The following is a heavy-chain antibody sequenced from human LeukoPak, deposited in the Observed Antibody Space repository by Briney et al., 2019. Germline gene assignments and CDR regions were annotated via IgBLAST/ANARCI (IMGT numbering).Heavy chain of an antibody. Sequence: SETLSLTCAVYGRSFSGYYWSWIRQPPGKGLEWIGEINHSGSTNYNPSLKSRVTISVDTSKNQFSLKLSSVTAADTAVYYCARAFGSIAAAYNWFDPWGQGTLVTVSS. CDR1: GRSFSGYY. CDR3: ARAFGSIAAAYNWFDP. J-gene: IGHJ5*02. CDR2: INHSGST. V-gene: IGHV4-34*01. D-gene: IGHD6-13*01.